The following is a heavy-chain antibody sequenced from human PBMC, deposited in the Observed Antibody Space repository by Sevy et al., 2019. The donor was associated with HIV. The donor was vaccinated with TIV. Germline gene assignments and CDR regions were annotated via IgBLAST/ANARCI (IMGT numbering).Heavy chain of an antibody. D-gene: IGHD1-1*01. V-gene: IGHV3-30-3*01. CDR1: GFTFSSFS. CDR2: ISYDGSNK. Sequence: GGSLRLSCAASGFTFSSFSMHWVRQAPGKGLEWVATISYDGSNKYYADSVKGRFTISRDNSKNSLYLQMNSLRAEDTAGYCCALERLFSNVAEYFQNWGQGTLVTVSS. J-gene: IGHJ1*01. CDR3: ALERLFSNVAEYFQN.